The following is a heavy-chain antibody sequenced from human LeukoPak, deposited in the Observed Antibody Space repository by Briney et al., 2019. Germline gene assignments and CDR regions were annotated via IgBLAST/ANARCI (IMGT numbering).Heavy chain of an antibody. V-gene: IGHV4-59*01. J-gene: IGHJ3*02. CDR1: AASTSSFC. D-gene: IGHD5-12*01. Sequence: SETLSLTWPLAAASTSSFCSGCTRQPPGKGLEWIGYIYYSGSTNYNPSLKSRVTMSVDTSKNQFSMKLISVTAADTAVYYCASRPGDDQGGALDIWGQGTMVTVSS. CDR3: ASRPGDDQGGALDI. CDR2: IYYSGST.